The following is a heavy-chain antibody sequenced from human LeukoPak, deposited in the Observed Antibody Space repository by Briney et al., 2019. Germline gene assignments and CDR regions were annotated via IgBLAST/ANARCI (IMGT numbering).Heavy chain of an antibody. V-gene: IGHV3-20*04. D-gene: IGHD2-2*01. Sequence: PGGSLRLSCAASGFTFDDYGMSWVRQAPGKGLEWVSGINWNGGSTGYADSVKGRFTISRDNAKNSLYPQMNSLRAEDTALYYCARDPVTSSTSPNWFDPWGQGTLVTVSS. CDR1: GFTFDDYG. CDR3: ARDPVTSSTSPNWFDP. J-gene: IGHJ5*02. CDR2: INWNGGST.